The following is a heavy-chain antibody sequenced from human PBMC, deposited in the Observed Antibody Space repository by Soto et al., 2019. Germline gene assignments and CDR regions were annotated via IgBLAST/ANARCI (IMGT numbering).Heavy chain of an antibody. V-gene: IGHV4-39*01. D-gene: IGHD1-20*01. CDR3: ARLSAITKGRCFDP. CDR1: GGSVTSSTYY. J-gene: IGHJ5*02. Sequence: QLHLQESGPGLVKPSETLSLTCSVSGGSVTSSTYYWGWIRQPPGKGLEWIGNIYYSGSTYFNPSLKSRVTIPVDTSKNQFSLRLSSVTATDTAVYYCARLSAITKGRCFDPWGQGTLVTVSS. CDR2: IYYSGST.